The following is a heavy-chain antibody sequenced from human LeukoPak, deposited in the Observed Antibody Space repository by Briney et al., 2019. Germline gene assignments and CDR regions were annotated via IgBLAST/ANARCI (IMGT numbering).Heavy chain of an antibody. D-gene: IGHD2-2*01. CDR2: ISSSSTI. CDR1: GFTFSSYS. CDR3: ARLSMPD. Sequence: PGGSLRLSCAASGFTFSSYSMNWVRQAPGKGLEWVSYISSSSTIYYADSVKGRFTISRDNAKNSLYLQMNSLRAEDTAVYYCARLSMPDWGQGTLVTVSS. J-gene: IGHJ4*02. V-gene: IGHV3-48*01.